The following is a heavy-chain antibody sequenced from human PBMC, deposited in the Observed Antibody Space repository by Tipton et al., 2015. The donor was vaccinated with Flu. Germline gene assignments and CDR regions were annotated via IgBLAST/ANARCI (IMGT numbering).Heavy chain of an antibody. CDR1: GYTFTSYD. V-gene: IGHV1-8*01. J-gene: IGHJ4*02. D-gene: IGHD6-13*01. Sequence: QMQLVQSGAEVKKPGASVKVSCKASGYTFTSYDINWVRQATGQGLEWMGWMNPNSGNTGYAQKFQGRVTMTRNTSISTAYMELSSLRSEDTAVYFCARGGRGIAAAGRATYYFDYWGQGTLVTVSS. CDR2: MNPNSGNT. CDR3: ARGGRGIAAAGRATYYFDY.